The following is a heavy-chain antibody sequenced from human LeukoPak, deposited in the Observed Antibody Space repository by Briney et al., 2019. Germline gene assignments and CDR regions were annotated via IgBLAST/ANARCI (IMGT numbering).Heavy chain of an antibody. CDR3: ARDLGYSGFDWAP. CDR2: IHSSGTT. Sequence: SETLSLTCTVSGYSISSGHYWGWIRPPPGKRLEWIGSIHSSGTTYYNPTLKSRVIISVDASKNHFSLNLTSVTAADAAVYYCARDLGYSGFDWAPWGQGTLVTVSS. J-gene: IGHJ5*02. D-gene: IGHD5-12*01. CDR1: GYSISSGHY. V-gene: IGHV4-38-2*02.